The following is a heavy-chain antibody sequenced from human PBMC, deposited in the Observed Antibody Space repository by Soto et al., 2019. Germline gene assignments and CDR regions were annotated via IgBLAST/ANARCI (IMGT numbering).Heavy chain of an antibody. CDR1: VFTFSSYG. D-gene: IGHD6-19*01. CDR3: AKDRGSGGFYGMDV. CDR2: ISYDGSDK. V-gene: IGHV3-30*18. Sequence: PGGSLRLSCAASVFTFSSYGMHWVRQAPGKGLEWVAVISYDGSDKYSADSVKGRFTISRDNSKNTLYLQMNSLRAEDTAVYYCAKDRGSGGFYGMDVWGQGTTVTVSS. J-gene: IGHJ6*02.